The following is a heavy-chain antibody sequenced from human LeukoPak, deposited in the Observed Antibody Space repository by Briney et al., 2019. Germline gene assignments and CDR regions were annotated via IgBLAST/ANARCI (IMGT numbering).Heavy chain of an antibody. CDR3: ARGPPAKPGTGYYYGMDV. Sequence: TSETLSLTCAVYGGSFSGYYWSWIRQPPGKGLEWIGEINHSGSTNYNPSLKSRVTISVDTSKNQFSLKLSSVTAADTAVYYCARGPPAKPGTGYYYGMDVWGQGTTVTVSS. CDR2: INHSGST. CDR1: GGSFSGYY. J-gene: IGHJ6*02. D-gene: IGHD2-2*01. V-gene: IGHV4-34*01.